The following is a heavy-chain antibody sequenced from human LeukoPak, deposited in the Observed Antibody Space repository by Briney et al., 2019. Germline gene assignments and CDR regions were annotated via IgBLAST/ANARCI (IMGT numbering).Heavy chain of an antibody. V-gene: IGHV3-7*01. CDR2: IKQDGSEK. D-gene: IGHD2-15*01. CDR1: GFTFSSYW. CDR3: ARDVVVAATHYFDY. Sequence: PGGSLRLSCAASGFTFSSYWMSWVREAPGEGLEWVANIKQDGSEKYYVDSVKGRFTISRDNAKNSLYLQMNSLRAEDTAVYYCARDVVVAATHYFDYWGQGTLVTVS. J-gene: IGHJ4*02.